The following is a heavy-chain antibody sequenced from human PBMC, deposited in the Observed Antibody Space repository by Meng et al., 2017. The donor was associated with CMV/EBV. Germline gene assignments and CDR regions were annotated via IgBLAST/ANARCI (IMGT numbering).Heavy chain of an antibody. CDR3: ARGSRRLPRFNWFDP. D-gene: IGHD3-3*01. J-gene: IGHJ5*02. V-gene: IGHV4-34*01. CDR2: INHSGST. CDR1: GGSFSGYY. Sequence: GHLQQWGAALLMPSETLSPTCAVYGGSFSGYYWSWIRQPPGKGLEWIGEINHSGSTNYNPSLKSRVTISVDTSKNQFSLKLSSVTAADTAVYYCARGSRRLPRFNWFDPWGQGTLVTVSS.